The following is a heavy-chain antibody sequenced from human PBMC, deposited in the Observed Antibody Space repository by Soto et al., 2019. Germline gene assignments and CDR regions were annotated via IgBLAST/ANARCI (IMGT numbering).Heavy chain of an antibody. Sequence: QVQLVQSGAEVKRPGASVKVSCKASGYTFTSYGISWVRQAPGQGLERMGWISAYSGNTDYAQKLQGRVTMTTDTSTSTAYTELRCLRSDDTAVYFCARQYDILTGYYLEVGYWGQGTLVTVSS. V-gene: IGHV1-18*01. D-gene: IGHD3-9*01. J-gene: IGHJ4*02. CDR3: ARQYDILTGYYLEVGY. CDR1: GYTFTSYG. CDR2: ISAYSGNT.